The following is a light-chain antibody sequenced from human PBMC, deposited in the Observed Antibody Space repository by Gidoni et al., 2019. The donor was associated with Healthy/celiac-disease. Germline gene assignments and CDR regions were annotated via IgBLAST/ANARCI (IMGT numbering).Light chain of an antibody. V-gene: IGKV1-5*01. Sequence: GDRVTITCRARQRMSSWLAWYQQKPGKAPKLLIYDASSLESGVPSRFSGSGSGTEFTLTINSLQPDDFATYYCQQYNSYPWTFGQGTKVEIK. CDR2: DAS. J-gene: IGKJ1*01. CDR3: QQYNSYPWT. CDR1: QRMSSW.